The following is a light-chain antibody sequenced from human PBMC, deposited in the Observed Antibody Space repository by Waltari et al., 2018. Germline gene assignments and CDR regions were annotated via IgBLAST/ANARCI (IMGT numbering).Light chain of an antibody. J-gene: IGLJ7*01. CDR3: HVWDSYSDHAV. CDR2: YDS. Sequence: SYVLTQPPSVSVAPGKTATITCGGNNIGSKSVHWYQQKPGQAPVLVMYYDSDRPSGTPERFSGSNSGKTATLTISRVEAGDEADYYCHVWDSYSDHAVFGGGTQLTVL. V-gene: IGLV3-21*04. CDR1: NIGSKS.